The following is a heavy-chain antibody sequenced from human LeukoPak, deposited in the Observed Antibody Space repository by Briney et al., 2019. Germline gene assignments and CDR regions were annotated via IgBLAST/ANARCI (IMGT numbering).Heavy chain of an antibody. D-gene: IGHD1-26*01. Sequence: ASVKVSCKASGYTFTSYGISWVRQAPGQGLEWMGWINPNSGSTNYAQKFQGRVTMTRDTSISTAYMELSRLRSDDTAVYYCARGIVGATGNFDYWGQGTLVTVSS. CDR2: INPNSGST. CDR1: GYTFTSYG. CDR3: ARGIVGATGNFDY. V-gene: IGHV1-2*02. J-gene: IGHJ4*02.